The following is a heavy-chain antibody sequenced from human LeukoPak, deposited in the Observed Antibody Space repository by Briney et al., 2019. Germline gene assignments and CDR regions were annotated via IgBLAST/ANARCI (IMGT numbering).Heavy chain of an antibody. Sequence: GGSLRLSCAASGCTFSSYDMNWFRQATRKGLEWVSAMGTAGNTYYPDSVTGRFTISRQNAKDSLYLQMNSLRAGDTAVYYCARGGRAAAAYVANWFDPWGQGTLVTVSS. CDR3: ARGGRAAAAYVANWFDP. V-gene: IGHV3-13*01. D-gene: IGHD6-13*01. CDR1: GCTFSSYD. CDR2: MGTAGNT. J-gene: IGHJ5*02.